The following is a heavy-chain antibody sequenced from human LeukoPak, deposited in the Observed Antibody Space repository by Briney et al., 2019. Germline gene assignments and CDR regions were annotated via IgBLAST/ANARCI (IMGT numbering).Heavy chain of an antibody. Sequence: PSETLSLTCTVSGGSISSYYWGWIRQPPGKGLEWIGYIYTSGSTNYNPSLKSRVTISVDTSKNQFSLKLSSVTAADTAVYYCARRGYSNLYYYYYYMDVWGKGTTVTVSS. CDR2: IYTSGST. CDR1: GGSISSYY. CDR3: ARRGYSNLYYYYYYMDV. D-gene: IGHD4-11*01. V-gene: IGHV4-4*09. J-gene: IGHJ6*03.